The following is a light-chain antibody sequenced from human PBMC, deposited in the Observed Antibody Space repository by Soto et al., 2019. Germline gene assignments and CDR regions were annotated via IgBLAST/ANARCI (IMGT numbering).Light chain of an antibody. Sequence: QSVLTQPPSASGTPGQRVSISCSGSSSNIGSNTVRWYQHLPGTAPRLLIYNNIQRPSGVPDRFSGSKSGTSASLAISGLQSEDEADYCCAVWDDSLDGHAVFGGGTQLTVL. CDR3: AVWDDSLDGHAV. J-gene: IGLJ7*01. CDR1: SSNIGSNT. CDR2: NNI. V-gene: IGLV1-44*01.